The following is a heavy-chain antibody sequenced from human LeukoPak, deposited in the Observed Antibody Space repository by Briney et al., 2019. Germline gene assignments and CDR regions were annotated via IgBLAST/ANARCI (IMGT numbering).Heavy chain of an antibody. V-gene: IGHV4-59*08. J-gene: IGHJ4*02. Sequence: SETLSLTRTVSGGSISNYYWSWIRQPPGKELEWIGYISYSGNTDSNPSLKSRVTISVDTSKNQFSLKLSSVTAADTAVYYCARHTTHGDYNPNDYWGQGTLVTVSS. CDR1: GGSISNYY. CDR2: ISYSGNT. D-gene: IGHD3-16*01. CDR3: ARHTTHGDYNPNDY.